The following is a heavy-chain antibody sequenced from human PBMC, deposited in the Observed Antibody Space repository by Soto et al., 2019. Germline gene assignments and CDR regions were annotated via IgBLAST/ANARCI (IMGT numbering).Heavy chain of an antibody. CDR3: ARXRFLEWLSQYYYYAMDV. J-gene: IGHJ6*02. Sequence: SVKVSCKTSGGTFSSYAISWVRQAPGQGLEWMGGIIPIFGTTNYAQKFQGRVTITADESTSTAYMELSSLRSEDTAVYHCARXRFLEWLSQYYYYAMDVWGQGTTVTVSS. D-gene: IGHD3-3*01. V-gene: IGHV1-69*13. CDR2: IIPIFGTT. CDR1: GGTFSSYA.